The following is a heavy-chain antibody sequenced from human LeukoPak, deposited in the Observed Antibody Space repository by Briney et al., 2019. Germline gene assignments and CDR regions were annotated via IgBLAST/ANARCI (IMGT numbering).Heavy chain of an antibody. CDR2: ISSSGSTI. CDR1: GFTFISYE. J-gene: IGHJ6*04. Sequence: GGSLRLSCAASGFTFISYEMNWVRQAPGKVLEWVSYISSSGSTIYYADSVKGRFTISRDNAKNSLYLQMNSLRAEDTAVYYCAELGITMIGGVWGKGTTVTISS. V-gene: IGHV3-48*03. CDR3: AELGITMIGGV. D-gene: IGHD3-10*02.